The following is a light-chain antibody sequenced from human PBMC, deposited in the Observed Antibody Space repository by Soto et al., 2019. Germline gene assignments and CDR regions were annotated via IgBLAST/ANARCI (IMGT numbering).Light chain of an antibody. J-gene: IGKJ1*01. CDR1: RNVDNN. CDR2: GSS. V-gene: IGKV1-39*01. Sequence: DIQMTQSPSSLSASVGDRVTITCRASRNVDNNVNWYQQKPGKAPNLLIYGSSTLYGGVPSRFCGSGSRTAFTLTVSSLHPEDFAIYFCQQSYSSPWTFGLGTKVDIK. CDR3: QQSYSSPWT.